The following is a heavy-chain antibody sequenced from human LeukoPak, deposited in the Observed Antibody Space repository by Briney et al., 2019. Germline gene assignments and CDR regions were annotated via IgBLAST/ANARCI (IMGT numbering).Heavy chain of an antibody. Sequence: ASVKVSCKASGYSFINYGISWVRQAPGRGLEWMGWISVNNGDTNFAQKLQGRVTMTTDTSTSTAYMELRSLRSDDTAVYYCAREGYTSGFPFDIWGQGTMVTVSS. V-gene: IGHV1-18*01. CDR3: AREGYTSGFPFDI. D-gene: IGHD6-19*01. CDR1: GYSFINYG. CDR2: ISVNNGDT. J-gene: IGHJ3*02.